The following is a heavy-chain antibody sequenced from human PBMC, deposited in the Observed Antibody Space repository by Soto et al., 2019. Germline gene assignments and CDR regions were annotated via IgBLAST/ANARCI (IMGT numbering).Heavy chain of an antibody. V-gene: IGHV1-2*04. CDR3: ARASHAEWGLAVYYYYGMDV. CDR2: INPNSGGT. J-gene: IGHJ6*02. D-gene: IGHD1-26*01. Sequence: ASVKVSCKASGYTFTGYYMHWVRQAPGQGLEWMGWINPNSGGTNYAQKFQGWVTMTRDTSISTAYMELSRLRSDDTAVYYCARASHAEWGLAVYYYYGMDVWGQGTTVTVSS. CDR1: GYTFTGYY.